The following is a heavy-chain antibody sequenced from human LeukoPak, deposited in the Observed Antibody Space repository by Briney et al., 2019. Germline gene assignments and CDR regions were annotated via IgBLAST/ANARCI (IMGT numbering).Heavy chain of an antibody. D-gene: IGHD6-19*01. J-gene: IGHJ5*02. CDR1: GYTFTGYD. CDR3: ARAVSGWYNWFDP. Sequence: GASVKVSCKASGYTFTGYDINWVRQATGQGLEWMGWMNPDSGNTGYAQKFQGRVTMTRNTSISTDYMELSSLRSEDTAVYYCARAVSGWYNWFDPWGQGTLVTVSS. V-gene: IGHV1-8*01. CDR2: MNPDSGNT.